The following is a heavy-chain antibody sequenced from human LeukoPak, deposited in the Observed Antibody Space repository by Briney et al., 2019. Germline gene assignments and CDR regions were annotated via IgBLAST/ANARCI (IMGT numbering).Heavy chain of an antibody. V-gene: IGHV1-2*04. CDR3: ARVPQNTYYYGSGSYSRYGMDV. CDR2: INPNSGGT. CDR1: GYTFTGYY. D-gene: IGHD3-10*01. Sequence: GASVKVSCKASGYTFTGYYMHWVRQAPGQGLEWMGWINPNSGGTSYAQKFQGWVTMTRDTSISTAYMELSRLRSDDTAVYYCARVPQNTYYYGSGSYSRYGMDVWGQGTTVTVSS. J-gene: IGHJ6*02.